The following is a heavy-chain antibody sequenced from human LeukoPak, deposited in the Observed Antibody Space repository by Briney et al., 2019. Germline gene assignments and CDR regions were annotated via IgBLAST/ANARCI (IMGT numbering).Heavy chain of an antibody. CDR1: GGSISSYY. J-gene: IGHJ4*02. Sequence: SETLSLTCTVSGGSISSYYWSWIRQPPGKGLEWIGYIYYSGSTNYNPSLKSRVTISVDTSKNQFSLKLSSVTAADTAVYYCARGVFDTAMVIWCQGTLVTVSS. D-gene: IGHD5-18*01. CDR2: IYYSGST. CDR3: ARGVFDTAMVI. V-gene: IGHV4-59*08.